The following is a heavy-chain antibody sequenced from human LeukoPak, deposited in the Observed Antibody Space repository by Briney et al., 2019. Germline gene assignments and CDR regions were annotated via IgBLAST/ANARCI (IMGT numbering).Heavy chain of an antibody. V-gene: IGHV3-74*01. D-gene: IGHD6-13*01. CDR2: INSDGSST. Sequence: GGSLRLSCAASGFTFSSYWMHWVRQAPGKGLVWVSRINSDGSSTSYADSVKGRFTISRDNAKNTLYLQMNSLRAEDTAVYYCARDNSSSWYYYYYGMDVWGQGTTVTVSS. CDR1: GFTFSSYW. J-gene: IGHJ6*02. CDR3: ARDNSSSWYYYYYGMDV.